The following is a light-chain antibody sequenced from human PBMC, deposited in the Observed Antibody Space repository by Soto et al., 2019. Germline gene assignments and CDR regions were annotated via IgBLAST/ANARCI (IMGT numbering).Light chain of an antibody. CDR3: TSYASGSSHVV. Sequence: QSVLTQPASVSGSPGQSITLSCTGTSSDIGGYDYVSWYQRHPGKAPKLIIYDVNNRPSGVSNRFSGSKSGNTASLTISGLQAEDEDDYYFTSYASGSSHVVFGGGTKLTVL. CDR1: SSDIGGYDY. CDR2: DVN. J-gene: IGLJ2*01. V-gene: IGLV2-14*01.